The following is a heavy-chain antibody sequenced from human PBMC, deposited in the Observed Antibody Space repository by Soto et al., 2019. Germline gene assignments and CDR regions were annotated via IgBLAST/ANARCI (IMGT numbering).Heavy chain of an antibody. CDR1: GYTFSSSP. Sequence: QVQLVQSGAEVKKPGASVKVSCRASGYTFSSSPLHWVRQAPGQRPEWMGWINTANDDTKYSQKFQERVTLTRDTSASTAYMEVSSLTPEDTAVYYCARDEGVASGNWGQGTLVTVSS. J-gene: IGHJ4*02. V-gene: IGHV1-3*04. CDR3: ARDEGVASGN. CDR2: INTANDDT. D-gene: IGHD5-12*01.